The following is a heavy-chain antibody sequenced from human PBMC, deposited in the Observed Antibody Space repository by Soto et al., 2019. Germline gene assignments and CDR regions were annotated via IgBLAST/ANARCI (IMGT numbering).Heavy chain of an antibody. J-gene: IGHJ6*02. CDR2: IRSKAYGGTT. CDR1: GFTFGDYA. CDR3: TRDHPAMNFRRFGGMDV. V-gene: IGHV3-49*03. Sequence: PGGSLRLSCTASGFTFGDYAISWFRQAPGKGLEWVGFIRSKAYGGTTEYAASVKGRFTISRDDSKSIAYLQMNSLKTEDTAVYYCTRDHPAMNFRRFGGMDVWGQGTRVTVSS. D-gene: IGHD5-18*01.